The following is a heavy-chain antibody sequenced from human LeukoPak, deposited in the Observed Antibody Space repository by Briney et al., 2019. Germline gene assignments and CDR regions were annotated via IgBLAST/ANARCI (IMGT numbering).Heavy chain of an antibody. V-gene: IGHV3-72*01. CDR3: ARPIYGSGSYYLDY. Sequence: GGSLRLSCAASGFTFSDHYMDWVRQAPGKGLEWVGRTRNKANSYTTEYAASVKGRFTISRDDSKNSLYLQMNSLKTEDTAVYYCARPIYGSGSYYLDYWGQGTLVTVSS. CDR2: TRNKANSYTT. D-gene: IGHD3-10*01. J-gene: IGHJ4*02. CDR1: GFTFSDHY.